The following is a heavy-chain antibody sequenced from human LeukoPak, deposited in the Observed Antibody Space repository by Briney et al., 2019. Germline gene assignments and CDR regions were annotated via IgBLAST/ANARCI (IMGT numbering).Heavy chain of an antibody. CDR1: GFTFSDYY. Sequence: GGSLRLSCTASGFTFSDYYMSWIRQAPGKGLEWVSFVSSSGSTIYYADSMKGRFTISRDNAKNSVYLQMNSLRAEDTAVYYCARGLGYCSGGSCPRRAFDIWGQGTVVTLSS. J-gene: IGHJ3*02. CDR3: ARGLGYCSGGSCPRRAFDI. D-gene: IGHD2-15*01. CDR2: VSSSGSTI. V-gene: IGHV3-11*01.